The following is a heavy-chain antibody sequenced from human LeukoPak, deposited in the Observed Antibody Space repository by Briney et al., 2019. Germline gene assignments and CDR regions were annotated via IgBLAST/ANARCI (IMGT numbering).Heavy chain of an antibody. CDR3: TKGVLGGTQSVSAGLDS. CDR1: GFTFSNYG. D-gene: IGHD3-16*01. CDR2: ISYDGSNK. Sequence: GGSLRLSCVASGFTFSNYGMHWVRQAPGKGLEWVAVISYDGSNKYYADSVKGRFTISRDNSKNTLYLQTNSLRAEDTAVYYCTKGVLGGTQSVSAGLDSWGQGTLVTVSS. V-gene: IGHV3-30*18. J-gene: IGHJ4*02.